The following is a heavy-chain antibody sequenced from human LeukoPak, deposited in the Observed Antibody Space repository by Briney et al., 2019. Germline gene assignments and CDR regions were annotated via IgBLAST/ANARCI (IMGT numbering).Heavy chain of an antibody. V-gene: IGHV1-18*01. CDR1: GYTFTSYG. CDR2: ISAYNGNT. Sequence: ASVKVPCKASGYTFTSYGISWVRQAPGQGLEWMGWISAYNGNTNYAQKLQGGVTMTTDTSTSTAYMELKSLRSGDTAVYYCARSALYMVRGVSDYWGQGTLVTVSS. CDR3: ARSALYMVRGVSDY. D-gene: IGHD3-10*01. J-gene: IGHJ4*02.